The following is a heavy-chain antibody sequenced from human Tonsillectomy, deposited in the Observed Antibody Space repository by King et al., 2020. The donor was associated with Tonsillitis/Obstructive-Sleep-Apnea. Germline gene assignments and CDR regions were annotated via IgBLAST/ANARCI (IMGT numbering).Heavy chain of an antibody. J-gene: IGHJ4*02. CDR2: ISDSGGST. D-gene: IGHD6-19*01. Sequence: VQLVESGGGLVQPGGSLRLSCAASGITFSSYAMSWVRQAPGKGLEWVSAISDSGGSTYYAESVKGRFTISRDNSKSPLYLQMNSLRAEDTAVYYCAKGSPHTLWLAYFDNWGQGTLVTVSS. CDR3: AKGSPHTLWLAYFDN. CDR1: GITFSSYA. V-gene: IGHV3-23*04.